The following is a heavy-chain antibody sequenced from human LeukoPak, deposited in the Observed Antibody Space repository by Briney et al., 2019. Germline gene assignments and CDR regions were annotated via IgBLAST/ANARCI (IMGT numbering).Heavy chain of an antibody. V-gene: IGHV4-31*03. CDR1: GGSISSGGYY. J-gene: IGHJ3*02. Sequence: SETLSLTCTVSGGSISSGGYYWSWIRQHPGKGLEWIGYIYYSGSTYYNPSLKSRVTISVDTSKNQFSLKLSSVTAADTAVYYCARVVPERGYSYVGGAFDIWGQGTMVTVSS. CDR2: IYYSGST. CDR3: ARVVPERGYSYVGGAFDI. D-gene: IGHD5-18*01.